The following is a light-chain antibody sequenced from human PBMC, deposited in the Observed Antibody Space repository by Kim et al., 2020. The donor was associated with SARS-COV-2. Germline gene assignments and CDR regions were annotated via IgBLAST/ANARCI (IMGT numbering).Light chain of an antibody. CDR3: SAYTSSRTHV. Sequence: QSVLTQPASVSGSPGQSITISCTGTSSDIGGDLGGYDDLSWYQQYPGKAPRLMLHAINKRPSGISDRFSGSKSANTASLTIAGRRAEDEAEYYCSAYTSSRTHVVGTGTKVSVL. CDR2: AIN. CDR1: SSDIGGDLGGYDD. J-gene: IGLJ1*01. V-gene: IGLV2-14*01.